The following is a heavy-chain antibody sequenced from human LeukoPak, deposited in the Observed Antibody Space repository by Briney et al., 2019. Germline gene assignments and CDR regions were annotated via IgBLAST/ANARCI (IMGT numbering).Heavy chain of an antibody. CDR3: ARDLTVVVTEYYYMDV. Sequence: ASVKVSCKVSGYTLTELSMHWVRQAPGKGLEWMGGFDPEDGETIYAQKFQGRVTMTTDTSTSTAYMELRSLRSDDTAVYYCARDLTVVVTEYYYMDVWGKGTTVTISS. CDR1: GYTLTELS. V-gene: IGHV1-24*01. D-gene: IGHD2-21*02. J-gene: IGHJ6*03. CDR2: FDPEDGET.